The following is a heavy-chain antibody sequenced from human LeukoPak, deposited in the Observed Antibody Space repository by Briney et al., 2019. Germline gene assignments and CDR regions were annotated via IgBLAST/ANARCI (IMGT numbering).Heavy chain of an antibody. D-gene: IGHD2-15*01. CDR2: ITSSSSYI. CDR1: GFTFSSSN. Sequence: KPGGSLRLSCVVSGFTFSSSNMNWVRQAPGRGLEWVSSITSSSSYIYYADSVKGRFTISRDNAKNSLYLQMNSLRAEDTAVYYCARGLEGDIVVVVAAKDDYWGQGTLVTVSS. J-gene: IGHJ4*02. CDR3: ARGLEGDIVVVVAAKDDY. V-gene: IGHV3-21*01.